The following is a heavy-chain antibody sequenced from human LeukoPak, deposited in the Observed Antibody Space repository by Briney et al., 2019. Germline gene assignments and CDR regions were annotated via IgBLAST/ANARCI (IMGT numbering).Heavy chain of an antibody. V-gene: IGHV1-18*01. CDR1: GYTFTSYG. CDR3: AKDISDYYDSSGYDY. D-gene: IGHD3-22*01. Sequence: ASVKASCKASGYTFTSYGISWVRQAPGQGLEWMGWISAYNGNTNYAQKLQGRVTMTTDTSTSTAYMELRSLRSDDTAVYYCAKDISDYYDSSGYDYWGQGTLVTVSS. CDR2: ISAYNGNT. J-gene: IGHJ4*02.